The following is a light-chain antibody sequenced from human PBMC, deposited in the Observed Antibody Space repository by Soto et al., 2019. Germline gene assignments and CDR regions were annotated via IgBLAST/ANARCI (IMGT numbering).Light chain of an antibody. CDR3: QQRSNWPPWT. CDR1: QSVSIN. Sequence: TVLTHSPGTLSVSPGERASLSCRASQSVSINLAWYQQKPGQAPRLLIYDASNRATGIPARFSGSGSGTDFALTISSLEPEDFAVYYCQQRSNWPPWTFGQGTKVDIK. V-gene: IGKV3-11*01. J-gene: IGKJ1*01. CDR2: DAS.